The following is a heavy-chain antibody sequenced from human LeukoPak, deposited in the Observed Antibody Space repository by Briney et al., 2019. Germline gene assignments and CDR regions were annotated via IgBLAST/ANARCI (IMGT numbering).Heavy chain of an antibody. CDR3: ARDRYYDSSGHYYHDH. J-gene: IGHJ4*02. CDR2: ISRSSSYI. CDR1: GFTFSSYS. D-gene: IGHD3-22*01. Sequence: PGGSLRLSCAASGFTFSSYSVNWVRQAPGKGLEWVSSISRSSSYIYYADSVKGRFTISRDNAKNSLYLQMNSLRAEDTAVYYCARDRYYDSSGHYYHDHWGQGTLVTVSS. V-gene: IGHV3-21*01.